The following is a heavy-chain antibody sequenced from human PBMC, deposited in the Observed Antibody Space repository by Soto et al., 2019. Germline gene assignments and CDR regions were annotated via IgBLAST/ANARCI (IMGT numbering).Heavy chain of an antibody. Sequence: QVQLQQWGAGLLKPSETLSLTCAVYGGSFSGYYWSWIRQPPGKGLELIGEINHSGSTNYNPSLKSRVTISVDTSKNQFSLKLSSVTAADTAVYYCARTTRQQLALDYWGQGTLVTVSS. CDR1: GGSFSGYY. D-gene: IGHD6-13*01. J-gene: IGHJ4*02. CDR2: INHSGST. CDR3: ARTTRQQLALDY. V-gene: IGHV4-34*01.